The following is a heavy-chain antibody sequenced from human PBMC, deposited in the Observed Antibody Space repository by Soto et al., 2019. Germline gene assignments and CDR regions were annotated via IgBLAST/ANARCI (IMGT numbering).Heavy chain of an antibody. J-gene: IGHJ4*02. CDR1: GFTFSSYA. CDR3: VKEEYCSGGSCYYRGIDY. CDR2: ISSNGGST. D-gene: IGHD2-15*01. Sequence: GGSLILSCSASGFTFSSYAMHWVRQAPGKGLEYVSAISSNGGSTYYADSVKGRFTISRDNSKNTLYLQMSSLRAEDTAVYYCVKEEYCSGGSCYYRGIDYWGQGTLVTVSS. V-gene: IGHV3-64D*09.